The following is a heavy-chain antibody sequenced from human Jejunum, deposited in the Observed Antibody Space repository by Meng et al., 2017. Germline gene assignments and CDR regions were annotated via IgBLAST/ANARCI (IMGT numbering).Heavy chain of an antibody. J-gene: IGHJ4*02. V-gene: IGHV3-23*01. CDR1: GSTFSAYA. D-gene: IGHD6-13*01. CDR2: IGGSGART. CDR3: ATSTYSSSWYYFDY. Sequence: GESLKISCAVSGSTFSAYAMSWVRQAPGKGLEWVSGIGGSGARTYYADSVMGRFTISRDNSKNTLYLQMNSLRAEDTAVYYCATSTYSSSWYYFDYWGQGTLVTVSS.